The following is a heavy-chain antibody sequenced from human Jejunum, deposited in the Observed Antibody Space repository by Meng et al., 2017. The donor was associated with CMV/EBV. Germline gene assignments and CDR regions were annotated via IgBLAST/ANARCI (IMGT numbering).Heavy chain of an antibody. CDR2: ITPIFETP. CDR1: GAPFVSSA. V-gene: IGHV1-69*05. D-gene: IGHD1-26*01. J-gene: IGHJ4*02. Sequence: CRSSGAPFVSSAISWFRQAPGQGLDCMGGITPIFETPNYAQRFQGRVTMTTDESTSTAYMELSSLRSDDTAVYYCARGGWELLPFDYWGQGTLVTVSS. CDR3: ARGGWELLPFDY.